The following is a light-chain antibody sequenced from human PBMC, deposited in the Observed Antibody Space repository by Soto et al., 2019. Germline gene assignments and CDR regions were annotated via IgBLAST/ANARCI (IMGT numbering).Light chain of an antibody. J-gene: IGLJ3*02. CDR3: QSYDSSLSGVL. Sequence: QSVLTQPPSVSGAPGARVTISCSGSRSNIGAGYDVHWYQQLPGSAPKLLIYDTDKRPSGLPDRFSGSKSGTSASLAIAGLQAEDDADYHCQSYDSSLSGVLFGGGTKLTVL. V-gene: IGLV1-40*01. CDR1: RSNIGAGYD. CDR2: DTD.